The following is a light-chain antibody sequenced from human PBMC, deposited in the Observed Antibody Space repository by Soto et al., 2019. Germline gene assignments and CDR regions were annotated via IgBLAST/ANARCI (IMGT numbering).Light chain of an antibody. V-gene: IGKV3-20*01. Sequence: EVVLTQSPGTLSLSPGERATLSCRASQSVSGSYLSGSQHKPGQAPRLLIYGTSSRATGIPDRFSGSGSGTDFTLTISRLEPEDFAVYYCQQYGNSPYTFGQGTKLEIK. CDR3: QQYGNSPYT. CDR1: QSVSGSY. CDR2: GTS. J-gene: IGKJ2*01.